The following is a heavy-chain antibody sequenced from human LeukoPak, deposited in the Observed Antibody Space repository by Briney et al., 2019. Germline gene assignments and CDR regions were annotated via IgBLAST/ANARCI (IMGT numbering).Heavy chain of an antibody. CDR2: MNPNIGNA. CDR1: GYTFTSYE. D-gene: IGHD1-7*01. V-gene: IGHV1-8*01. Sequence: ASVKVSCKASGYTFTSYEINWVRQATGQGLEWMGWMNPNIGNAGYAQKFQGRVTMTRDTSINTAYMELSSLRSEDTAVYYCARGPKWNYVVPLDYWGQGTLVTVSS. J-gene: IGHJ4*02. CDR3: ARGPKWNYVVPLDY.